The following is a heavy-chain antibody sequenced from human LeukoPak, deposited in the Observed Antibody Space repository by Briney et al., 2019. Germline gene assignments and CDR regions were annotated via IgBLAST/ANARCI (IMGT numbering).Heavy chain of an antibody. J-gene: IGHJ3*02. Sequence: PGGSLRLSCAVSGFIFSNYAMNWVRQAPGKGLEWVSAISGSGGSTYYADSVKGRFTISGDNSKNTLYLQMNSLRAEDTAVYYCAKDHDYYASGPIWGQGTMVTVSS. D-gene: IGHD3-10*01. V-gene: IGHV3-23*01. CDR2: ISGSGGST. CDR3: AKDHDYYASGPI. CDR1: GFIFSNYA.